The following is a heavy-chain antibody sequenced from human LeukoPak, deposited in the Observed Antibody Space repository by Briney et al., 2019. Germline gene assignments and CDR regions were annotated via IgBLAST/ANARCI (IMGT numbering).Heavy chain of an antibody. CDR3: ARRKSGYTYGYIDY. J-gene: IGHJ4*02. Sequence: GGSLRLSCAASGFIFHDYAMHWVRHAPGKGLEWVSLITGDGVSTFYADSVKGRFTISRDNSKDSLYLQMNSLRTEDTALYYCARRKSGYTYGYIDYWGQGILVTVSS. D-gene: IGHD5-18*01. V-gene: IGHV3-43*02. CDR2: ITGDGVST. CDR1: GFIFHDYA.